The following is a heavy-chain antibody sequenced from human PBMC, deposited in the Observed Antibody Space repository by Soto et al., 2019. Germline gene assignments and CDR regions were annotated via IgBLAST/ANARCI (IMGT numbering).Heavy chain of an antibody. CDR3: ARVNTVTTEPHPQYSRYYYYGMDV. V-gene: IGHV4-4*02. J-gene: IGHJ6*02. CDR2: IYHSGST. D-gene: IGHD4-4*01. Sequence: SETLSLTCAVSGGSISSSNWWSWVRQPPGKGLEWIGEIYHSGSTNYNPSLKSRVTISVDKSKNQFSLKLSSVTAADTAVYYCARVNTVTTEPHPQYSRYYYYGMDVWGQGTTVTVSS. CDR1: GGSISSSNW.